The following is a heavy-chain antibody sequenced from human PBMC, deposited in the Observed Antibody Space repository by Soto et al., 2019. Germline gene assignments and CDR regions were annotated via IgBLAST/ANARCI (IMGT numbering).Heavy chain of an antibody. CDR1: GFSLSTSGVG. CDR2: IYWDDDK. D-gene: IGHD6-13*01. J-gene: IGHJ5*02. Sequence: QITLKESGPTVVKPTQTLTLTCTFSGFSLSTSGVGVGWIRQPPGKALEWLALIYWDDDKRYSPSLKSRLTITKDTSKNQVVLTMTNIGPVDTATYYWAYCGVGVWVYGYGCFDPWGQGTLVTVSS. V-gene: IGHV2-5*02. CDR3: AYCGVGVWVYGYGCFDP.